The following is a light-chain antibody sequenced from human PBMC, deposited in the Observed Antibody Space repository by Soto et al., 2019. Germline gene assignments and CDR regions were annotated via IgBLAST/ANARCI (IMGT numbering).Light chain of an antibody. Sequence: SPATRAVLSCRASQSVSSNLAWYQQKPGQAPRLLIYGASTRATGIPARFSGSGSGTEFTLTISSLQSEDFAVYYCQQYNNWPLTFGGGTKVDIK. J-gene: IGKJ4*01. CDR2: GAS. V-gene: IGKV3-15*01. CDR1: QSVSSN. CDR3: QQYNNWPLT.